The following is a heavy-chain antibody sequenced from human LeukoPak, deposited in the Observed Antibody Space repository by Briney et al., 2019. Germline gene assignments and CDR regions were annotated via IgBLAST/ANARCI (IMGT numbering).Heavy chain of an antibody. CDR1: GGTFSSYA. V-gene: IGHV1-69*04. Sequence: GASVKVSCKASGGTFSSYAISWVRQAPGQGLEWMGRIIPILGIANYAQKFQGRVTITADKSTSTAYMELSSLRSEDTAVYYCAKTPPPPYSSSPHAFDIWGQGTMVTVSS. CDR3: AKTPPPPYSSSPHAFDI. J-gene: IGHJ3*02. CDR2: IIPILGIA. D-gene: IGHD6-6*01.